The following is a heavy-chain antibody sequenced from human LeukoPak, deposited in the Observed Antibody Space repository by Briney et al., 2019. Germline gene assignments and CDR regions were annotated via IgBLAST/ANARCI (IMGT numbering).Heavy chain of an antibody. Sequence: SETLSLTRSVSGYSISSGYYWGWIRPPPGKGLEWIGRIYHSGSTYYNPSLKSRVTISVDTSKNQFSLKVSYVTAADTAVYYCARGGSTNPAGYYYYYMDVWGKGTTVTVSS. CDR3: ARGGSTNPAGYYYYYMDV. CDR2: IYHSGST. CDR1: GYSISSGYY. J-gene: IGHJ6*03. V-gene: IGHV4-38-2*02. D-gene: IGHD1-26*01.